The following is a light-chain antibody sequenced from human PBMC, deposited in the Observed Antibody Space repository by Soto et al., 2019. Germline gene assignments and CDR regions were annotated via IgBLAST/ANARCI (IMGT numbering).Light chain of an antibody. V-gene: IGKV3-20*01. Sequence: EIALAQSPGSLSLSPGERPTVTCRASQSVSSSYLAWYQQKPGQAPRLLIYGASSRATGIPDRFSGSGSGTDFTLTISRLEPEDFAVYYCQQYGSSGTFGQGTKVDIK. CDR3: QQYGSSGT. J-gene: IGKJ1*01. CDR1: QSVSSSY. CDR2: GAS.